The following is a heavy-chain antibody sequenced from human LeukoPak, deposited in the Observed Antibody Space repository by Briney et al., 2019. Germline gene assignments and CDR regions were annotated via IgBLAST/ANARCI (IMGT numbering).Heavy chain of an antibody. J-gene: IGHJ4*02. V-gene: IGHV3-23*01. CDR1: GFTFSSYA. CDR3: AKDSIYDYGDYEFDY. D-gene: IGHD4-17*01. CDR2: ISGSGGST. Sequence: GGSLRLSCAASGFTFSSYAMSWVRQAPEKGLEWVSAISGSGGSTYYADSVKGRFTISRDNSKNTLYLQMNSLRAEDTAVYYCAKDSIYDYGDYEFDYWGQGTLVTVSS.